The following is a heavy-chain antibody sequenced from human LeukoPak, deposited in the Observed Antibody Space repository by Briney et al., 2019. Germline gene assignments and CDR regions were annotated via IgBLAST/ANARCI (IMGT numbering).Heavy chain of an antibody. D-gene: IGHD3-3*01. Sequence: SETLSLTCTVSGGSISSYYWSWIRQPAGKGLEWIGRTYTSGSITYNPSLKSRVTISLDTSRNQFSLKLSSVTAADTAVYYCARRTYYEDAFDIWGHGTMVTVSS. V-gene: IGHV4-4*07. CDR1: GGSISSYY. CDR2: TYTSGSI. J-gene: IGHJ3*02. CDR3: ARRTYYEDAFDI.